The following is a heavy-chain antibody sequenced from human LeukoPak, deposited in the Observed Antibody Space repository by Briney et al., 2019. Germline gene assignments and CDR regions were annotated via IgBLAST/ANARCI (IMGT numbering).Heavy chain of an antibody. Sequence: SETLSLTCVVYGGSFRDYYWSWIRQTPGEGLQWIGGIKHSGSTDFNPSLKSRVTMSIDTSKNQFSLKLTSVTAADTALYYCARGILGKGYFDLWGRDTLVTVSS. J-gene: IGHJ2*01. CDR3: ARGILGKGYFDL. V-gene: IGHV4-34*01. D-gene: IGHD3-3*01. CDR2: IKHSGST. CDR1: GGSFRDYY.